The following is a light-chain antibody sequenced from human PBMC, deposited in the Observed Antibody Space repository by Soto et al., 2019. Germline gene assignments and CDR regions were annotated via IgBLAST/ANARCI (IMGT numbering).Light chain of an antibody. Sequence: QSVLAQPPSASGTPGQTVTISCSGSSSNIGGNYVYWYQQLPGTAPRLLMHSDNQRPSGVPDRFSGSKSGTSASLAISGLRSEDEADYYCAAWDDSLNGPGFGGGTKLTVL. J-gene: IGLJ2*01. CDR2: SDN. V-gene: IGLV1-47*02. CDR3: AAWDDSLNGPG. CDR1: SSNIGGNY.